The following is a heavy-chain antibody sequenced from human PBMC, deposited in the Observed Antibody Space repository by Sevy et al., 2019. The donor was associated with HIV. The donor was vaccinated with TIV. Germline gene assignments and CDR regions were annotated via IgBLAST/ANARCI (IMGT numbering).Heavy chain of an antibody. J-gene: IGHJ6*02. V-gene: IGHV3-21*01. CDR2: ISTSSSYI. Sequence: GGSLRLSCAASGFTFSSYSINWVRQAPGKGLEWVSSISTSSSYINYADSVKGRFTISRDNARNSVYLQGNSLRAEDKAVYYCARAGTTGMTYYYYGMDVWGQGTTVTVSS. CDR1: GFTFSSYS. CDR3: ARAGTTGMTYYYYGMDV. D-gene: IGHD1-1*01.